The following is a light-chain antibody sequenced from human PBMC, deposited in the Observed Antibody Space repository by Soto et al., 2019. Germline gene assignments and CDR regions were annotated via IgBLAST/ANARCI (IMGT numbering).Light chain of an antibody. V-gene: IGKV1-39*01. J-gene: IGKJ5*01. CDR3: KQSYTTTN. CDR1: QSISSY. CDR2: AAS. Sequence: DIQMTQSPSSLSASVVYRVNITCRASQSISSYLNWYQQKPGKAPKLLIFAASTLQGGVPSRFSGSGSGTDFTLTITSLQREDFATYYCKQSYTTTNFGQGTRLEIK.